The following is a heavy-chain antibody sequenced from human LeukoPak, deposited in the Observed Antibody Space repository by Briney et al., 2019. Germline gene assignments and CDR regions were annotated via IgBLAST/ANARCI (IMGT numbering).Heavy chain of an antibody. CDR2: ISMGGRGT. V-gene: IGHV3-23*01. D-gene: IGHD6-13*01. CDR1: GFDLTTYA. J-gene: IGHJ5*02. CDR3: ARCMVLSQGWCNWFDP. Sequence: GGCLRLSCAASGFDLTTYAMTWVRQAPAKGLEWVSSISMGGRGTYYADSVKGRFTISRDNSENTLHLQMNNLRVEDTARYFCARCMVLSQGWCNWFDPWGQGTLVTVSS.